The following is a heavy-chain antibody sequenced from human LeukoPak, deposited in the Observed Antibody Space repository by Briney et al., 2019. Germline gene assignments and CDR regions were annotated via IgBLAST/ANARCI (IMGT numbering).Heavy chain of an antibody. J-gene: IGHJ4*02. V-gene: IGHV3-33*01. D-gene: IGHD1-20*01. CDR3: ARVQWMDNYYFDY. Sequence: PGRSLRLSCAASGFTFSSYGMHWVRQAPGKGLEWVAVIWYDGNNKYYADSVKGRFTISRDNSKNTLYLQMNSLRAEDAAVYYCARVQWMDNYYFDYWGQGTLVTVSS. CDR2: IWYDGNNK. CDR1: GFTFSSYG.